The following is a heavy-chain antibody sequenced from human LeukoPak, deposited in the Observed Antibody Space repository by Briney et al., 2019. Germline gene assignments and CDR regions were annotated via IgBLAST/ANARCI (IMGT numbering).Heavy chain of an antibody. D-gene: IGHD5-18*01. Sequence: SETLSLTCAVYGGSFSGYYWSWIRQPPGKGLEWIGEINHSGSTNYNPSLKSRVTISVDTSKNQFSLKLSSVTAADTAVYYCARGYSYGDYWGQGNLVTVSS. CDR3: ARGYSYGDY. CDR2: INHSGST. J-gene: IGHJ4*02. V-gene: IGHV4-34*01. CDR1: GGSFSGYY.